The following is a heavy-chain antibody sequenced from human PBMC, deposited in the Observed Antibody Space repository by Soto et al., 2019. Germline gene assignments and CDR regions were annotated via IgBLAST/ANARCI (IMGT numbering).Heavy chain of an antibody. D-gene: IGHD6-19*01. V-gene: IGHV3-23*01. CDR2: ISGRGGRT. Sequence: EVHLLESGGGLVQPGGSLRLSCAASGFTLTSYDMSWVRQAPGEGLEWVSSISGRGGRTYYADSVKGRFSISRDISKNTRYLQMNSLRAEDTAIYYCAKDLRQWLRDGSSAYWGQGTLVTVSS. CDR3: AKDLRQWLRDGSSAY. J-gene: IGHJ4*02. CDR1: GFTLTSYD.